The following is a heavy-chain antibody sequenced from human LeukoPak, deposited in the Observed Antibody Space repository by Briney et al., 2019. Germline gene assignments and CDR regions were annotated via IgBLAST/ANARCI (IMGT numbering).Heavy chain of an antibody. CDR3: VRDSGGATEN. D-gene: IGHD1-26*01. J-gene: IGHJ4*02. CDR2: IIPIFGIA. Sequence: EASVKVSCKASGGTFSSYAISWVRQAPGQGLEWMGRIIPIFGIANYAQKFQGRVTITADKSTSTAYMELSSLRSEDTAVYYCVRDSGGATENWGQGTLVTVSS. CDR1: GGTFSSYA. V-gene: IGHV1-69*04.